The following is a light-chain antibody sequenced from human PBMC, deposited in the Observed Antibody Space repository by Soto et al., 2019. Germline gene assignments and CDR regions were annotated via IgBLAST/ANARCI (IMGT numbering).Light chain of an antibody. CDR2: DAS. CDR3: QQYNSWK. CDR1: QSISTW. Sequence: IRMTQSPSSLSASTGDRVTITCRASQSISTWLAWYQQKPGKAPKLLIYDASSLESGVPSRFSGSGSGTEFTLTISSLQPDDFATYYCQQYNSWKFGQGT. J-gene: IGKJ1*01. V-gene: IGKV1-5*01.